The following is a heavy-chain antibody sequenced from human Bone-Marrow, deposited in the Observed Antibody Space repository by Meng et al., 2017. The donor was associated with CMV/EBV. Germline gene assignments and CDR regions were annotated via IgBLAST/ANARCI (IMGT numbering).Heavy chain of an antibody. CDR1: GYSFTTYW. Sequence: GGSLRLSCKGSGYSFTTYWIGWVRQMPGKGLELMGTIYPGDSDTRYSPSFQGQVTISADKSVSTAYLQWSSLKASDSAMYYCVRQATADYWGQGTLVTVSS. CDR2: IYPGDSDT. V-gene: IGHV5-51*01. D-gene: IGHD1-26*01. J-gene: IGHJ4*02. CDR3: VRQATADY.